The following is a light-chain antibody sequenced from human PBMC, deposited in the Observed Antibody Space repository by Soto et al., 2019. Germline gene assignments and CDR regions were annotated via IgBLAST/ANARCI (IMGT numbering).Light chain of an antibody. CDR3: SSYTSTSVV. Sequence: QSVLTQPASVSGSPGQSITISCTGTSSDVGGYNYVSWYQQRPGKAPKLMIYDVSNRPSGVSNRFSGSKSGNTASLTISGLQAEDEADYYCSSYTSTSVVFGGGTKVTVL. CDR2: DVS. CDR1: SSDVGGYNY. J-gene: IGLJ2*01. V-gene: IGLV2-14*01.